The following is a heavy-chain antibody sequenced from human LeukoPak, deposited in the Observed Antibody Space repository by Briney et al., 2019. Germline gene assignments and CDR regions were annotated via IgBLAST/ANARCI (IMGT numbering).Heavy chain of an antibody. Sequence: ASVKVSCKASGYTFTSYDISWVRQAPGQGLEWMGWISAYNGNTNYAQKLQGRVTMTTDTSTSTAYMELSSLRSEDTAVYYCARAYGSGSYSVPYYYYYYMDVWGKGTTVTVSS. CDR3: ARAYGSGSYSVPYYYYYYMDV. CDR2: ISAYNGNT. V-gene: IGHV1-18*01. J-gene: IGHJ6*03. D-gene: IGHD3-10*01. CDR1: GYTFTSYD.